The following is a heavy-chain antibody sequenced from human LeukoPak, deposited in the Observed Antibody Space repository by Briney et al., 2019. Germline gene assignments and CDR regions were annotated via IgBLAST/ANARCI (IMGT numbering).Heavy chain of an antibody. CDR3: ASPPSDTAMATHDAFDI. Sequence: GASVKVSCKASGYTFTGYYMHWVRQAPGQGLEWMGRINPNSGGTNYAQKFQGRVTMTRDTSISTAYMELSRLRSDDTAAYYCASPPSDTAMATHDAFDIWGQGTMVTVSS. J-gene: IGHJ3*02. V-gene: IGHV1-2*06. CDR1: GYTFTGYY. D-gene: IGHD5-18*01. CDR2: INPNSGGT.